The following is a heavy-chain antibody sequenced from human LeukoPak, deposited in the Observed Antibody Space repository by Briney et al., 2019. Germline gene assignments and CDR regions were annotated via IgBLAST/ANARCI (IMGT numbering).Heavy chain of an antibody. CDR1: GFTFSDYF. CDR2: ITSRGSTI. J-gene: IGHJ4*02. V-gene: IGHV3-11*04. Sequence: SGGSLRLSCAASGFTFSDYFMSWIRQAPGKGLEWVSYITSRGSTIYYADSVMGRFTISTDNPKNSLFLPMNSLRDEDTAEYYCARVGPWIEARLYFDYWGQGTLVTVSS. D-gene: IGHD6-6*01. CDR3: ARVGPWIEARLYFDY.